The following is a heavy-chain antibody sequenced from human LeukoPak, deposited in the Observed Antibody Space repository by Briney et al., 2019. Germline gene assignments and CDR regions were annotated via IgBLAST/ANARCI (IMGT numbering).Heavy chain of an antibody. CDR2: IKSDGSST. J-gene: IGHJ4*02. CDR1: GFTFSSYW. V-gene: IGHV3-74*01. Sequence: GGSLRLSCAASGFTFSSYWMHWVRQAPGKGLVWVSRIKSDGSSTNYADSVKGRFTISGDNAKNTLYLQTDSLRAEDSAVYYCVRYSRSITPAYWGQGTLVTVSS. D-gene: IGHD2-21*01. CDR3: VRYSRSITPAY.